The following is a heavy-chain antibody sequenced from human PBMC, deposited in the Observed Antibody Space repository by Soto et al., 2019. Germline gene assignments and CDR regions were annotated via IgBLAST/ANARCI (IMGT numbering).Heavy chain of an antibody. CDR1: GGSISSSSYY. J-gene: IGHJ4*02. V-gene: IGHV4-39*01. D-gene: IGHD6-19*01. CDR3: ARSHRPKAVAGTFDY. CDR2: IYYSGST. Sequence: SETLSLTSTVSGGSISSSSYYWGWIRQPPGKGLEWIGSIYYSGSTYYNPSLKSRVTISVDTSKNQFSLKLSSVTAADTAVYYCARSHRPKAVAGTFDYWGQGTLVTVSS.